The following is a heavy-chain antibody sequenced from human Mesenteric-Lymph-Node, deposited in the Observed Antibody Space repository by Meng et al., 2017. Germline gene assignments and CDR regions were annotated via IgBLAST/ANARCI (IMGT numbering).Heavy chain of an antibody. J-gene: IGHJ6*02. CDR1: GDPISTYY. CDR2: IYHSGST. V-gene: IGHV4-38-2*02. CDR3: ARENWNCSGGSCYLYLAYYYYGMDV. D-gene: IGHD2-15*01. Sequence: SETLSLTCTVSGDPISTYYWNWIRQPPGKGLEWIGSIYHSGSTYYNPSLKSRVTISVDTSKNQFSLKLSSVTAADTAVYYCARENWNCSGGSCYLYLAYYYYGMDVWGQGTTVTVSS.